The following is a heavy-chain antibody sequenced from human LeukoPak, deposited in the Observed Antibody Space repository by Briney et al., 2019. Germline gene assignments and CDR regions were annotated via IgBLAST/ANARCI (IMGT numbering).Heavy chain of an antibody. CDR1: GGSISSHY. D-gene: IGHD3-9*01. CDR2: IYYSGST. V-gene: IGHV4-59*11. CDR3: ARDSDILTGSNYYGMDV. J-gene: IGHJ6*02. Sequence: SETLSLTCTVSGGSISSHYWSWIRQPPGKGLEWIGYIYYSGSTNYNPSLKSRVTISVDTSKNQFSLKLSSVTAADTAVYYCARDSDILTGSNYYGMDVWGQGTTVTVSS.